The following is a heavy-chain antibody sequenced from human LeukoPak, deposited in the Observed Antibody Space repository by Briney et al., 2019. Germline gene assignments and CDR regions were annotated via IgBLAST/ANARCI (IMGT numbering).Heavy chain of an antibody. J-gene: IGHJ6*03. D-gene: IGHD3-3*01. CDR1: GYTFTSYG. Sequence: ASVKVSCKASGYTFTSYGISWVRQAPGQGLEWMGWISAYNGNTNYAQKLQGRVTMTTDTSTSTAYMELRSLRSDDTAVYYCARRVVINSYYYYYMDVWGKGTTVTVSS. V-gene: IGHV1-18*01. CDR3: ARRVVINSYYYYYMDV. CDR2: ISAYNGNT.